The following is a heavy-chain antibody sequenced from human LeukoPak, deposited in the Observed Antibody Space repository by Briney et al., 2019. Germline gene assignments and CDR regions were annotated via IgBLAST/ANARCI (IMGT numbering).Heavy chain of an antibody. D-gene: IGHD5-12*01. V-gene: IGHV1-24*01. CDR1: GYTLTELS. CDR2: FDPEDGET. CDR3: ATTPPLYSGYDSGRIRYYYYYMDV. J-gene: IGHJ6*03. Sequence: ASVKVSCKVSGYTLTELSMHWVRQAPGKGLEWMGGFDPEDGETIYAQKFQGRVTMTEDTSTDTAYMELSSLRSEDTAVYYCATTPPLYSGYDSGRIRYYYYYMDVWGKGTTVTISS.